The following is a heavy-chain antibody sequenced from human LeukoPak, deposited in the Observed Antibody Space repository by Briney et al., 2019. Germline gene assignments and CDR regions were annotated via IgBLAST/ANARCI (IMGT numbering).Heavy chain of an antibody. V-gene: IGHV1-69*02. D-gene: IGHD3-10*01. CDR3: ARGGTYYYGSGSYYIENDAFDI. CDR2: IIPILVIA. CDR1: GGTFSSYT. J-gene: IGHJ3*02. Sequence: ASVKVSCKASGGTFSSYTISWVRQAPGQGLEWMGRIIPILVIANYAQKFQGRVTITADKSTSTAYMELSSLRSGDTAVYYCARGGTYYYGSGSYYIENDAFDIWGQGTMVTVSS.